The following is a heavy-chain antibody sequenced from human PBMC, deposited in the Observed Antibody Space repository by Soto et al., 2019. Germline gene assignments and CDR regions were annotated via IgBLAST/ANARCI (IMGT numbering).Heavy chain of an antibody. CDR1: GYSFTKYG. CDR2: INPGNGDT. J-gene: IGHJ6*02. V-gene: IGHV1-3*01. Sequence: ASVKVSCKTSGYSFTKYGLHWVRQAPVQRLEWMGWINPGNGDTKYSQKFQGRVTITRDTSATTAYMELSSLRSEDSAVFYCARTDCSSTSCYNYYYYGMDVWGQGTTVTVSS. CDR3: ARTDCSSTSCYNYYYYGMDV. D-gene: IGHD2-2*01.